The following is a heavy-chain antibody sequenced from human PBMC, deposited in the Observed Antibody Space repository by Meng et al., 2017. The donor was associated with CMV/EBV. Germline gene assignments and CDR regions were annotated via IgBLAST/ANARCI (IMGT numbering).Heavy chain of an antibody. CDR1: GFTFSSYA. CDR2: ISGSGGST. V-gene: IGHV3-23*01. J-gene: IGHJ6*02. Sequence: GESLKISCAASGFTFSSYAMSWVRQAPGKGLEWVSAISGSGGSTYYADSVKGRFTISRANSKNTQYLQMNSLRAEDTVVYYCAKGTINLPRRGVPYSSSSSRSSNYYYYGMDVWGQGTTVTVSS. D-gene: IGHD6-6*01. CDR3: AKGTINLPRRGVPYSSSSSRSSNYYYYGMDV.